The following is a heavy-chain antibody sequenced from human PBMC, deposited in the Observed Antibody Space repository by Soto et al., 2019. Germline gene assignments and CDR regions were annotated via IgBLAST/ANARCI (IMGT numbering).Heavy chain of an antibody. CDR3: ARSVAGHFDY. CDR1: GFTFNIYS. D-gene: IGHD6-19*01. V-gene: IGHV3-48*02. Sequence: GGSLRLSCAASGFTFNIYSMNWVPQAPGKGLERISYITSDTATIHYADSVRGRFTIYRDNAENSLFLQMNSLRDEDTAAYYCARSVAGHFDYWSQGALVTVSA. J-gene: IGHJ4*02. CDR2: ITSDTATI.